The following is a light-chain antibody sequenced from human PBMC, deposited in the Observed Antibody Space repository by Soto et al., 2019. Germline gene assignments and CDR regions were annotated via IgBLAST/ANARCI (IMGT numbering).Light chain of an antibody. Sequence: PGARATVSCRASQTISSRYLTWYQQKSGQVPRLLIYGASSRATGIPDRFSGSGSGTDFTLTISRLEPEDFAVYYCQHFGGSLPVTFGQGTRLEIK. J-gene: IGKJ5*01. CDR1: QTISSRY. CDR2: GAS. V-gene: IGKV3-20*01. CDR3: QHFGGSLPVT.